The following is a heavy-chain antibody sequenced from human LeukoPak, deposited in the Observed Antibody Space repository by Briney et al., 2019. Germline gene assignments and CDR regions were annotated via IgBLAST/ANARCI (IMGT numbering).Heavy chain of an antibody. D-gene: IGHD3-9*01. CDR1: GFTFSSYG. V-gene: IGHV3-21*01. Sequence: GRSLRLSCAASGFTFSSYGMHWVRQAPGKGLEWVSSISSSSSYIYYADSVQGRFTISRDNAKNSLYLQMNSLRAEDTAVYYCARDGYDILTGYYGKFDYWGQGTLVTVSS. CDR2: ISSSSSYI. CDR3: ARDGYDILTGYYGKFDY. J-gene: IGHJ4*02.